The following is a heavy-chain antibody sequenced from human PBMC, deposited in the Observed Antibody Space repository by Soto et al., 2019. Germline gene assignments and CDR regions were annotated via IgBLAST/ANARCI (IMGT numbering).Heavy chain of an antibody. D-gene: IGHD2-2*02. V-gene: IGHV5-51*01. CDR1: GYNFTNYW. Sequence: PGESLKISCKGSGYNFTNYWIVWVRQMPGKGLEWMGIIYPGDSDTTYSPPFQGQVTISADKSISTAYLQWNSLKASDTAMYYCARFSGYKGLYYYYYMDVWGKGTTVTVSS. CDR3: ARFSGYKGLYYYYYMDV. J-gene: IGHJ6*03. CDR2: IYPGDSDT.